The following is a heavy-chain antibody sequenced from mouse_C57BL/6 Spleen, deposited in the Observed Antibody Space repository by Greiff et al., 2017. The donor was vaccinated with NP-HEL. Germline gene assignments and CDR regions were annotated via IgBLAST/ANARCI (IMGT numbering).Heavy chain of an antibody. J-gene: IGHJ4*01. CDR3: ARRSYYDDDENAMDC. CDR1: GYTFTDYY. CDR2: INPNNGGT. Sequence: EVQLQQSGPELVKPGASVKISCKASGYTFTDYYMNWVKQSHGKSLEWIGDINPNNGGTSYNQKFKGKATLTVDKSSSTAYMELRSLTSEDSAVYYWARRSYYDDDENAMDCWGQGTSVTVSS. D-gene: IGHD2-4*01. V-gene: IGHV1-26*01.